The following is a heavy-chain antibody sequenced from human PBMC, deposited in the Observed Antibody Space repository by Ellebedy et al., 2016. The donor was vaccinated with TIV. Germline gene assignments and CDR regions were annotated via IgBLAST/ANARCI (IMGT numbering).Heavy chain of an antibody. CDR3: ARVKGYGGNYYFDY. CDR2: ISYSSGHI. J-gene: IGHJ4*02. V-gene: IGHV3-21*04. CDR1: GFTFSSNS. D-gene: IGHD4-23*01. Sequence: PGGSLRLSCAASGFTFSSNSMIWVRQAPGKGLEWVSYISYSSGHIYYADSVKGRFTISRDNAKNSLYLQMSSLRAEDTDVYYCARVKGYGGNYYFDYWGQGTLVTVSS.